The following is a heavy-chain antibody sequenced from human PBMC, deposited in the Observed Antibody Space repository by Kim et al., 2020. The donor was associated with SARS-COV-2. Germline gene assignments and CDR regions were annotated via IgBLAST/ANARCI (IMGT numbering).Heavy chain of an antibody. V-gene: IGHV1-2*04. CDR2: INPNSGGT. D-gene: IGHD6-19*01. J-gene: IGHJ6*02. CDR1: GYTFTGYY. Sequence: ASVKVSCKASGYTFTGYYMHWVRQAPGQGLEWMGWINPNSGGTNYAQKFQGWVTMTRDTSISTAYMELSRLRSDDTAVYYCAREGYSSGWYSNNYYYYGMDVWGQGTTVTVSS. CDR3: AREGYSSGWYSNNYYYYGMDV.